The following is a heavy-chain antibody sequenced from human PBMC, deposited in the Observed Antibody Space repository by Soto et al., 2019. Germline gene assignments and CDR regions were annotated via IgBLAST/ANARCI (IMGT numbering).Heavy chain of an antibody. CDR3: ATGLADYRYYYDSSGYYNLDY. CDR2: FDPEDGET. J-gene: IGHJ4*02. CDR1: GYTLTELS. Sequence: ASVKVSCKVSGYTLTELSMHWVRQAPGKGLEWVGGFDPEDGETIYAQKFQGRVTMTEDTSTDTAYMELSSLRSEDTAVYYCATGLADYRYYYDSSGYYNLDYWGQGTLVTVSS. V-gene: IGHV1-24*01. D-gene: IGHD3-22*01.